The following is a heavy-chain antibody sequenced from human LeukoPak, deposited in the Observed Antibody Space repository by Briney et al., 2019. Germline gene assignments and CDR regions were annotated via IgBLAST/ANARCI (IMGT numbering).Heavy chain of an antibody. J-gene: IGHJ3*02. D-gene: IGHD4-17*01. CDR3: TSDPNGDYVGAFDM. CDR2: ITGSGYT. Sequence: PGGSLRLPCAASGLSFSNYALTWVRQAPGQGLEWVSSITGSGYTYYADSVKGRFTISRDNSKNTLFRQMNSLRAEDTALYYCTSDPNGDYVGAFDMWGPGTLVTVSS. V-gene: IGHV3-23*01. CDR1: GLSFSNYA.